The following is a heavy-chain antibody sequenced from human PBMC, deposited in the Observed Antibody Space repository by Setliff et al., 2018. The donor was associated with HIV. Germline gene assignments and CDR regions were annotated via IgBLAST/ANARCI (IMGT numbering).Heavy chain of an antibody. V-gene: IGHV4-59*01. D-gene: IGHD3-10*01. CDR3: ARDTSGGY. Sequence: PSETLSLTCTVSGGSISSYDWSWIRQPPGKGLEWIGYSYYSGSTNYNPPLKSRVTISVDTSKNQFSLKLTSVTAADTAVYYCARDTSGGYWGQGTLVTVSS. J-gene: IGHJ4*02. CDR1: GGSISSYD. CDR2: SYYSGST.